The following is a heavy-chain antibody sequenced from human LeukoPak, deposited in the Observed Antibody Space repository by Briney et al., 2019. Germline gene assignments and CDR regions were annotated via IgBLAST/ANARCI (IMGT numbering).Heavy chain of an antibody. CDR1: GGSISSSSYY. CDR2: ISYSGST. V-gene: IGHV4-39*07. Sequence: PSETLSLTCTVSGGSISSSSYYWGWIRQPPGKGLEWIGTISYSGSTYYNPSLKSRVTISVDTSKNQFSLKLSSVTAADTAVYYCARPPRDDYGWFDPWGQGTLVTVSS. J-gene: IGHJ5*02. CDR3: ARPPRDDYGWFDP. D-gene: IGHD4-17*01.